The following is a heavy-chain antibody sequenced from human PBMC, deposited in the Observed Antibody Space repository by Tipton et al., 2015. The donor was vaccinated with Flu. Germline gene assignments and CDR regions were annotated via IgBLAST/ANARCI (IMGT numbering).Heavy chain of an antibody. J-gene: IGHJ4*02. D-gene: IGHD2-2*01. CDR1: GFSFNTYW. Sequence: GSLRLSCAASGFSFNTYWMSWVRQAPGKGLEWVANIKQGGSEKYYVDSVKGRFTISRDNAKNSLYLQMNSLRAEDTAVYYCARTRGGYGSSTSCFADYFDFWCQGTLVTVSS. V-gene: IGHV3-7*01. CDR3: ARTRGGYGSSTSCFADYFDF. CDR2: IKQGGSEK.